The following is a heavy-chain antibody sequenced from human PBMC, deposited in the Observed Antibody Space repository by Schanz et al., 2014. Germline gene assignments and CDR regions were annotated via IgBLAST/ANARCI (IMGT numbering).Heavy chain of an antibody. CDR3: ARAKRFGDMDV. CDR2: INPNTGGT. CDR1: GYTFSDYY. J-gene: IGHJ6*02. Sequence: QVQLVQSGAEVKKPGASVKVSCKASGYTFSDYYIHWVRQAPGQGLEWMGWINPNTGGTNFAQKFQGWVTVTRDTSISTVYMELSRVTYEDTAVYYCARAKRFGDMDVWGRGTTVTVSS. D-gene: IGHD3-10*01. V-gene: IGHV1-2*04.